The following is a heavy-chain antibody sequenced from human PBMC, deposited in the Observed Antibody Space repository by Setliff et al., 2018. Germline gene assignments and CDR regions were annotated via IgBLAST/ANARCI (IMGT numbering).Heavy chain of an antibody. CDR1: GDSISNYY. J-gene: IGHJ4*02. V-gene: IGHV4-4*07. D-gene: IGHD2-15*01. CDR2: IYAGEAT. Sequence: KPSETLSLTCTVSGDSISNYYWIRQTAGKGLEWIGSIYAGEATYYNPPLESRVVISVDPSKKRFSLKVSSVTAADTAVYYCARAIVIVPPNALKVYFDHWGPGVQVTVSS. CDR3: ARAIVIVPPNALKVYFDH.